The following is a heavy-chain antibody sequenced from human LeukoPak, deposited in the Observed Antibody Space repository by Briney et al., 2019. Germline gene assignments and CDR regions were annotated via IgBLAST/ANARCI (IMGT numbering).Heavy chain of an antibody. D-gene: IGHD6-6*01. V-gene: IGHV3-11*01. CDR2: ISSSGSTI. Sequence: GGSMTLSSPASTFTFTNYYMSWIRQPHGEGLEWDSYISSSGSTIYYADSVKGRFTISRDNAKNSLYLQMSSLRAEDTAVYYCAREGLYSSSSGGYYYMDVWGKGTTVTVSS. CDR3: AREGLYSSSSGGYYYMDV. CDR1: TFTFTNYY. J-gene: IGHJ6*03.